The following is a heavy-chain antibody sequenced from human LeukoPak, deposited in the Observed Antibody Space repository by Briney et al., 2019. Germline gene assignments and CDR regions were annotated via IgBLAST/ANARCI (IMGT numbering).Heavy chain of an antibody. CDR1: GFTVSSNY. D-gene: IGHD3-10*01. V-gene: IGHV3-53*05. CDR2: IYSGGST. CDR3: AKDLEILWFGELIDY. Sequence: PGGSLRLSCAASGFTVSSNYMSWVRQAPGKGLEWVSVIYSGGSTYYADSVKGRFTISRDNSKNTLYLQMNSLRAEDTAVYYCAKDLEILWFGELIDYWGQGTLVTVSS. J-gene: IGHJ4*02.